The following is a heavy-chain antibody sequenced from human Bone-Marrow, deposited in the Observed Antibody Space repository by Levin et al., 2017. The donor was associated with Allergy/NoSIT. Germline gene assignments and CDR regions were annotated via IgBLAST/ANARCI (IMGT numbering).Heavy chain of an antibody. V-gene: IGHV5-10-1*01. CDR2: IDPSDSYT. Sequence: GESLKISCKGSGYSFTSYWISWVRQMPGRGLEWMGRIDPSDSYTNYSPSFQGHVTISADKSISTAYLQWSSLKASDTAMYYCARLRLTFQGLPENYMDVWGKGTTVTVS. CDR1: GYSFTSYW. D-gene: IGHD6-25*01. CDR3: ARLRLTFQGLPENYMDV. J-gene: IGHJ6*03.